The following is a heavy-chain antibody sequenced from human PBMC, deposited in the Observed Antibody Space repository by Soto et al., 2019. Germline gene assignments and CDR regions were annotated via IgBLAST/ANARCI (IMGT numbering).Heavy chain of an antibody. D-gene: IGHD3-3*01. J-gene: IGHJ6*02. V-gene: IGHV3-21*01. Sequence: GGSLRLSCAASGFRFRSYAMNWVRQAPGKGLEWVSGISSSSSYIYYADSVKGRFTVSRDNAKNSLYLQMNSLRAEDTAVYYCARGPEENFWSGYYRSFDYYYGMDVWSQGTTVTVSS. CDR3: ARGPEENFWSGYYRSFDYYYGMDV. CDR2: ISSSSSYI. CDR1: GFRFRSYA.